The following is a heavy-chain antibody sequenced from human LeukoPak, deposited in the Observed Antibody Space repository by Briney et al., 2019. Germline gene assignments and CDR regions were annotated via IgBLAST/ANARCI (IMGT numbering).Heavy chain of an antibody. CDR3: ARDSSSGWGYFDY. V-gene: IGHV3-66*01. Sequence: GGSLRLSCAASGFTVSSNYMSWVRQAPGKGLEWVSVIYSGGSTYYADSVKGRFTISRGNSKNTLYLQMNSLRAEDTAVYYCARDSSSGWGYFDYWGQGTLVTVSS. CDR2: IYSGGST. J-gene: IGHJ4*02. D-gene: IGHD6-19*01. CDR1: GFTVSSNY.